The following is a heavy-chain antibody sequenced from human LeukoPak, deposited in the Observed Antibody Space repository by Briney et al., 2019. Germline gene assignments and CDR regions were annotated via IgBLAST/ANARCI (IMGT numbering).Heavy chain of an antibody. Sequence: SETLSLTCAVYGGSFSGYYWSWIRQPPGKGLEWIGEINHSGSTNYNPSLKSRVTISVDTSKNQFSLKLSSVTAADTAVYYCARHTNYGSGSLSYYFDYWGQGTLVTVSS. D-gene: IGHD3-10*01. J-gene: IGHJ4*02. V-gene: IGHV4-34*01. CDR3: ARHTNYGSGSLSYYFDY. CDR1: GGSFSGYY. CDR2: INHSGST.